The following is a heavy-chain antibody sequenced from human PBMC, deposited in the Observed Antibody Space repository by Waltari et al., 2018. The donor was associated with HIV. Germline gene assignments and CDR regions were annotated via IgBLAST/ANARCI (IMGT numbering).Heavy chain of an antibody. V-gene: IGHV3-33*01. D-gene: IGHD5-18*01. J-gene: IGHJ4*02. Sequence: QVQLVESGGGVVQPGRSLRPSGAGSGFTLKNFAMNWVRQAPGKGLEWVGNIYYDGSKKFYGDSVRGRFTISRDNSKQILYLQINSLRVEDTALYYCARDYNYAPDYWGQGTLVVVSS. CDR1: GFTLKNFA. CDR2: IYYDGSKK. CDR3: ARDYNYAPDY.